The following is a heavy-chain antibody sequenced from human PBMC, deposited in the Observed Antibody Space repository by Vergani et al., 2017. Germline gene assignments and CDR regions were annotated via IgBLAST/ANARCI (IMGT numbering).Heavy chain of an antibody. CDR2: INPSGGST. V-gene: IGHV1-46*01. CDR1: GYTFTSYY. J-gene: IGHJ4*02. CDR3: ASEDTELDQLPNLLDY. D-gene: IGHD2-2*01. Sequence: QVQLVQSGAEVKKPGASVKVSCKASGYTFTSYYMHWVRQAPGQGLEWMGIINPSGGSTSYAQKFQGRVTITADKSTSTAYMELSSLRSEDTAVYYCASEDTELDQLPNLLDYWGQGTLVTVSS.